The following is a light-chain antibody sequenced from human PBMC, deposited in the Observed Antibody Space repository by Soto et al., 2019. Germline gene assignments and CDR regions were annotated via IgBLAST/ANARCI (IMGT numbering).Light chain of an antibody. V-gene: IGLV2-14*03. CDR2: DVS. Sequence: QSALTQPASVSGSPRHSITISCSGTSSDVGGYNYVSWYPQHPGKAPKLMIYDVSNRPSGVSYRFSGSKSGSTASLTISGLQAEDEADYYCSSYIGTSTLDDLGPGTKVTVL. CDR1: SSDVGGYNY. CDR3: SSYIGTSTLDD. J-gene: IGLJ1*01.